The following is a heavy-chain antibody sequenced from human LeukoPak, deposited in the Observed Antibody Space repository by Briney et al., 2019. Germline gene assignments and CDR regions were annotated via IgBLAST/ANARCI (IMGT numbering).Heavy chain of an antibody. D-gene: IGHD1-26*01. CDR2: IKQDGSEK. CDR3: ARDTDGSLDY. V-gene: IGHV3-7*01. J-gene: IGHJ4*02. CDR1: GFTFSSYW. Sequence: GGTLRLSCAASGFTFSSYWMSWVRQAPGNGLEWVANIKQDGSEKYYVDSVKGRFTISRDNAKNSLYLQMNSLRAEDTAVYYCARDTDGSLDYWGQGILVTVAS.